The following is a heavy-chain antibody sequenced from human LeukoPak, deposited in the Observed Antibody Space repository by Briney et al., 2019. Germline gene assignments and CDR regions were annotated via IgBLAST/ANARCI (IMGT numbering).Heavy chain of an antibody. Sequence: SETLSLTCTVSGGSISSSSYYWGWIRQPPGKGLEWIGSIYYSGSTYYNPSLKSRVTISVDTSKNQFSLKLSSLTAADTAVYYCARGIAATGKVDYWGQGTLVTVSS. D-gene: IGHD6-13*01. CDR3: ARGIAATGKVDY. J-gene: IGHJ4*02. CDR2: IYYSGST. CDR1: GGSISSSSYY. V-gene: IGHV4-39*01.